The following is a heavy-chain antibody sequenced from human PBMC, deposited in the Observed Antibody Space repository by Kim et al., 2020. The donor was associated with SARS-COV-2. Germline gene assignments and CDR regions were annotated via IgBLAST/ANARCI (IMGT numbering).Heavy chain of an antibody. D-gene: IGHD2-2*01. Sequence: SETLSLTCTVSGASISSHYWSWIRQPPGKGLEWIGYMSYSGNTNYNPSLKSRVTISVDTSKNQFSLNVSSVTAADTAVYYCATSPRNPGYCGSSPYYYFDYWGQGTLVTVSS. V-gene: IGHV4-59*11. J-gene: IGHJ4*02. CDR1: GASISSHY. CDR3: ATSPRNPGYCGSSPYYYFDY. CDR2: MSYSGNT.